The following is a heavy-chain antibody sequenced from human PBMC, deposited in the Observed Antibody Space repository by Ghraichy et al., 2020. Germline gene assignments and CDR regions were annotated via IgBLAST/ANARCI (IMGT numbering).Heavy chain of an antibody. V-gene: IGHV1-69*13. Sequence: SVKVSCKASGGTFSSYAISWVRQAPGQGLEWMGGIIPIFGTANYAQKFQGRVTITADESTSTAYMELSSLRSEDTAVYYCASWGLTQIRFPDAFDIWGQGTMVTVSS. CDR3: ASWGLTQIRFPDAFDI. J-gene: IGHJ3*02. CDR1: GGTFSSYA. D-gene: IGHD3-16*01. CDR2: IIPIFGTA.